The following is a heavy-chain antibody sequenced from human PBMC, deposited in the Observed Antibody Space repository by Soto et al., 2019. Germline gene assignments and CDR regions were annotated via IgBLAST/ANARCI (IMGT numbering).Heavy chain of an antibody. V-gene: IGHV3-23*01. CDR2: ISGNGGRT. J-gene: IGHJ4*02. CDR1: GFTFSSYS. Sequence: PGGSLRLSCAASGFTFSSYSMSWVRQAPGKGLEWVSAISGNGGRTYYVDSVKGRFTISRDNAKNSLYLQMNSLRAEDTAVYYCARDHSGDPVLNYFDYWGQGTLVTAPQ. CDR3: ARDHSGDPVLNYFDY. D-gene: IGHD3-10*01.